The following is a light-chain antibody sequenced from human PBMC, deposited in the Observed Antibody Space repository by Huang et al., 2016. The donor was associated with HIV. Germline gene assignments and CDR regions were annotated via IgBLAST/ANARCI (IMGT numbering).Light chain of an antibody. V-gene: IGKV1-33*01. J-gene: IGKJ2*01. Sequence: DIQMTRSPSSLSASVGDRVTITCQASQDISNNLNWYQQRPGKAPKLLIYDASNLETGAPTRFIGSGSGTDFIFTISSLQPEDIATYYCQHYDNLRLYSFGQGTKLEI. CDR1: QDISNN. CDR2: DAS. CDR3: QHYDNLRLYS.